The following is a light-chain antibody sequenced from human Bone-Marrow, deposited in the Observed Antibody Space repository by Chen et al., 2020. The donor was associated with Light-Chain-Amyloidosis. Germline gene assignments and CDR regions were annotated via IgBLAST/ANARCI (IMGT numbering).Light chain of an antibody. J-gene: IGLJ3*02. CDR1: SSDIGGYDY. CDR2: DVN. CDR3: CAYAGTYTWL. V-gene: IGLV2-11*01. Sequence: QSALPQPHSGSGSPGQSVTISGTGTSSDIGGYDYVSWYQQYPGPAPKLIIYDVNKRPSGVPDRFSASKSANTASLTISGLQADDEAEYHCCAYAGTYTWLFGGGTRLTVL.